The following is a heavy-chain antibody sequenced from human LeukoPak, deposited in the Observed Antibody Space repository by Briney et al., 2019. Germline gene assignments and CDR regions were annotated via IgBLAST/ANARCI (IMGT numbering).Heavy chain of an antibody. CDR1: GFTFSNYA. V-gene: IGHV3-23*01. CDR3: AKRLPSYYFDY. D-gene: IGHD4-11*01. Sequence: GGSLRLSCAASGFTFSNYAMSWVRQAPGKGLEWVSAISSSGASTNYADSVKGRFTISRDNSKNTLYLQMNSLRAEDTAVHYCAKRLPSYYFDYWGQGTLVTVSS. J-gene: IGHJ4*02. CDR2: ISSSGAST.